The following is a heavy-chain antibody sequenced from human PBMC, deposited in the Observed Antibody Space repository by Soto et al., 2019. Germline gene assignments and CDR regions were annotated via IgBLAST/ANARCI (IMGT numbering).Heavy chain of an antibody. V-gene: IGHV1-69*05. CDR2: IIPNYGTA. D-gene: IGHD2-2*01. CDR3: ARVVRLEGYCSRTSCYGWLDP. J-gene: IGHJ5*02. CDR1: VGTFSRYA. Sequence: SVKVSCKASVGTFSRYAISWVLQAPGQGLEWMGGIIPNYGTANYAQKFQGRVTMTTDASTSTAYMELRSLRSDDTAVYYCARVVRLEGYCSRTSCYGWLDPWGQGTLVNVSS.